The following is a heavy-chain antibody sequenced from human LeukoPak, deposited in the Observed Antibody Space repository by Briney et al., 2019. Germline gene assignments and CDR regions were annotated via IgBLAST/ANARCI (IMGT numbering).Heavy chain of an antibody. CDR2: IYYSGSP. J-gene: IGHJ5*02. CDR3: AIYRRTWLDP. CDR1: GGSISSYY. V-gene: IGHV4-59*01. D-gene: IGHD1-26*01. Sequence: PSETLSLTCSVSGGSISSYYWSWIRQPPGKGLEWIGYIYYSGSPNYNPSLKSRVTISVDTSKNQFSLSLSSVTAADTAVYYCAIYRRTWLDPWGQGTLVTVSS.